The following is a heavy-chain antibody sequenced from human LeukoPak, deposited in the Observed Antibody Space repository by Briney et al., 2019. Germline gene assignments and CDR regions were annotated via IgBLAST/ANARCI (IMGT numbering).Heavy chain of an antibody. CDR1: GGSISNYY. CDR3: ASTNMDSSGYYYDWFDP. J-gene: IGHJ5*02. D-gene: IGHD3-22*01. Sequence: PSETLSLTCTVSGGSISNYYWSWIRQPPGKGLEWIGYIFYTGSINYNPSLRGRVTISVDTSKSQFSLRLSSVTAADTAVYYCASTNMDSSGYYYDWFDPWGQGTLVTVSS. CDR2: IFYTGSI. V-gene: IGHV4-59*01.